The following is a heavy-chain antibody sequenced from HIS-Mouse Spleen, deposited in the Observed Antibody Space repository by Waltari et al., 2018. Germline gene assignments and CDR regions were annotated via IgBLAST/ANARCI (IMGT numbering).Heavy chain of an antibody. CDR3: AKPPEHRPWYFDY. Sequence: EVLLLESGGGLVQPGGSLRLSCAASGFPFSSHAITGVRRAPGKGLEWVSAIRGSGGSTYYADSVKGRFTISRENSKNTLYLQMNSLRAEDTAVYYCAKPPEHRPWYFDYWGQGTLVTVSS. V-gene: IGHV3-23*01. J-gene: IGHJ4*02. CDR2: IRGSGGST. CDR1: GFPFSSHA.